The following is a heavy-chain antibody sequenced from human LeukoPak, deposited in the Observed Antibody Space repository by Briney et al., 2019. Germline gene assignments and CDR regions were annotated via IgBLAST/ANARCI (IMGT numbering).Heavy chain of an antibody. J-gene: IGHJ4*02. CDR3: ARDGYNYGSPLDY. V-gene: IGHV3-21*01. CDR2: ISSSSSFI. Sequence: PGRSLRLSCAASGFIFSSYSMNWVRQAPGKGLEWVSSISSSSSFIYYADSVKGRFTISRDNAEDSLYLQMNSLRAEDTAVYFCARDGYNYGSPLDYWGQGTLVTVSS. CDR1: GFIFSSYS. D-gene: IGHD5-18*01.